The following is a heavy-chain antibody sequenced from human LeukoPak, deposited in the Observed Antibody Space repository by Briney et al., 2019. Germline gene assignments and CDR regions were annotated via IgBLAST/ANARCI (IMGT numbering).Heavy chain of an antibody. CDR1: GFAISSSEVG. V-gene: IGHV2-5*02. D-gene: IGHD2-21*02. CDR3: AHRDVGDDTFDY. CDR2: IYWDDDK. Sequence: SGPTLVNPTQTLTLTCTFSGFAISSSEVGVGWIRQPPGKALEWLALIYWDDDKRYSPSLKSRLTITKDTSKYQVVLTMTNMDPVDTATYYCAHRDVGDDTFDYWGQGTLVTISS. J-gene: IGHJ4*02.